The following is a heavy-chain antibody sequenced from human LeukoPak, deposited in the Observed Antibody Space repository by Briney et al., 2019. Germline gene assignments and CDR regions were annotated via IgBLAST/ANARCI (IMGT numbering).Heavy chain of an antibody. V-gene: IGHV4-59*01. Sequence: SETLSLTCTVSGGSISSYYWSWIRQPPGKGLEWIGYIYYSGSTNYNPSLKSRVTISVDTSKNQFSLKLSSVTAADTAVYYCAREGGSSAFDIWGQGTVVTVSS. CDR1: GGSISSYY. CDR3: AREGGSSAFDI. CDR2: IYYSGST. J-gene: IGHJ3*02. D-gene: IGHD2-15*01.